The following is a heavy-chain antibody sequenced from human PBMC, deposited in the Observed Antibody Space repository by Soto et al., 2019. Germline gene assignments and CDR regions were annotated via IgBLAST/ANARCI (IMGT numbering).Heavy chain of an antibody. J-gene: IGHJ4*02. D-gene: IGHD6-13*01. CDR3: ARAFRQGRDSSPALGY. Sequence: QVQLVQSGAAVKKPGSSVKVSCKASGGTFSSYAISWVRQAPGQGLEWMGGIIPIFGTANYAQKFQGRVTITADESTSTAYMELSSLRSEDTAVYYCARAFRQGRDSSPALGYWGQGTLVTVSS. V-gene: IGHV1-69*12. CDR2: IIPIFGTA. CDR1: GGTFSSYA.